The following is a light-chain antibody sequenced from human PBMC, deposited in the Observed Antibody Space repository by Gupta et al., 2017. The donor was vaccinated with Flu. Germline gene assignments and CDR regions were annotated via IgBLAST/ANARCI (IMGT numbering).Light chain of an antibody. CDR3: QQYNNLPKT. Sequence: EIVMTQSPSTLPVSPGERATISCRASQGVSSSLAWYQQKPGQAPRLLIYAASTRATGIPARFSGSGSGTEFTLTISSLQSEDFAVYYCQQYNNLPKTFGQGTKVEIK. J-gene: IGKJ1*01. CDR1: QGVSSS. V-gene: IGKV3-15*01. CDR2: AAS.